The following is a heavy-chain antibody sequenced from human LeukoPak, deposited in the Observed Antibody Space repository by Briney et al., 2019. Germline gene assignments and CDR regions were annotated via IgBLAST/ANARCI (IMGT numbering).Heavy chain of an antibody. CDR2: ISYDGSNK. CDR3: ARGPRIVGATTYLDY. V-gene: IGHV3-30*04. J-gene: IGHJ4*02. Sequence: GGSLRLSCAASGFTFSSYAMHWVRQAPGKGLEWVAVISYDGSNKYYADSVKGRFTISRDNSKNTLYLQMNSLRAEDTAVYYCARGPRIVGATTYLDYWGQGTLVTVSS. CDR1: GFTFSSYA. D-gene: IGHD1-26*01.